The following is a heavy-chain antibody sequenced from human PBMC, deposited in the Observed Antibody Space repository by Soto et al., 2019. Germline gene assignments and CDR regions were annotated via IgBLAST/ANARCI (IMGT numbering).Heavy chain of an antibody. D-gene: IGHD2-2*02. CDR3: AKGPACSSTSCYISAWFDY. J-gene: IGHJ4*02. CDR1: GFMFSRYA. V-gene: IGHV3-23*01. CDR2: ISGSGGST. Sequence: EYLKASLAASGFMFSRYAMVGVRQAPGKGLEWVSVISGSGGSTYYADYVKGRFTIPRDNSKNTLYLQMNSLRAEDTAVYYCAKGPACSSTSCYISAWFDYWGQGTLVTVSS.